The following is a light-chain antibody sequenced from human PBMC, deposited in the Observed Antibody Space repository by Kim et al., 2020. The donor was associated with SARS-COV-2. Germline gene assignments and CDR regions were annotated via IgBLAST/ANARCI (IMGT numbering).Light chain of an antibody. CDR2: GDH. Sequence: GKTVIIPCTRSSGSISSDFVQWIQQRPGTSPTTVIYGDHVRPSGVPDRFSGCVDSSSNSASLTISGLKTEDEADYYCQSFHDNAWVFGGGTKLTVL. CDR3: QSFHDNAWV. V-gene: IGLV6-57*01. J-gene: IGLJ3*02. CDR1: SGSISSDF.